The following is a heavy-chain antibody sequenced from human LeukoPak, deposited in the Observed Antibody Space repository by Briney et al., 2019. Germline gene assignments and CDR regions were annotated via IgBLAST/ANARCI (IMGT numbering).Heavy chain of an antibody. Sequence: PGGSLRLSCAAYGFTFSSYAMSWVRQAPGKGLEGGAVISYDGSNKYYADSVKGRFTISRDNSKNTLYLQMNSLRDEDTAVYYCARFELRGMGDYWGQGTPVTVSS. J-gene: IGHJ4*02. CDR2: ISYDGSNK. CDR3: ARFELRGMGDY. D-gene: IGHD3-10*01. V-gene: IGHV3-30-3*01. CDR1: GFTFSSYA.